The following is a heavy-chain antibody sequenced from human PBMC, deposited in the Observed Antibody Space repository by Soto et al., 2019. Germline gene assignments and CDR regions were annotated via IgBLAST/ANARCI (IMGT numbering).Heavy chain of an antibody. CDR3: ARIDGGRIAVLPAATHRRTNWFAA. D-gene: IGHD2-2*01. CDR1: GESLTGGSY. J-gene: IGHJ5*02. Sequence: SETLSLTCAVYGESLTGGSYWTWFRQAPGRGLEWIGEINHRGDTTYIPSLKSRVTISVDASKNQFSLQMTSVTAEDTAMYYCARIDGGRIAVLPAATHRRTNWFAAWGQGNLVTVSS. CDR2: INHRGDT. V-gene: IGHV4-34*01.